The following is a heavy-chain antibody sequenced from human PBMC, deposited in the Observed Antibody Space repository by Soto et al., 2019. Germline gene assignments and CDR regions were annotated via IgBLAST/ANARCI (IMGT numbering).Heavy chain of an antibody. V-gene: IGHV3-48*01. CDR1: GFPFSFYS. J-gene: IGHJ6*01. CDR2: ITPTSRAI. Sequence: GGSLRLSCEASGFPFSFYSMNWVRQAPGKGLEWIAYITPTSRAINYADSVKGRFTISRDNSKNTLYLQMNSLRAEDTAVYYCARDYYRFNSGYGFSMDVWGQGTTVTVSS. D-gene: IGHD5-12*01. CDR3: ARDYYRFNSGYGFSMDV.